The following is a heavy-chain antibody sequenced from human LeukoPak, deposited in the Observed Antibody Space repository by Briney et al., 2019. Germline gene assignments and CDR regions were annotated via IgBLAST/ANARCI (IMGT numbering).Heavy chain of an antibody. J-gene: IGHJ6*03. Sequence: SETLSLTCTVSGGSISSYYWSWIRQPAGKGLEWIGRIYTSGSTNYNPSLKSRVTMSVDTSKNQFSLKLSSVTAADTAVYYCARVGGSRAYYYYMDVWGKGTTVTVSS. D-gene: IGHD6-13*01. V-gene: IGHV4-4*07. CDR2: IYTSGST. CDR1: GGSISSYY. CDR3: ARVGGSRAYYYYMDV.